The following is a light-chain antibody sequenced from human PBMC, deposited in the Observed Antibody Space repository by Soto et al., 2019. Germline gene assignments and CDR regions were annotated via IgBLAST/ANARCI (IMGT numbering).Light chain of an antibody. J-gene: IGKJ5*01. CDR3: QQYNNWPPIT. CDR1: RSVSSNY. CDR2: AVS. V-gene: IGKV3-20*01. Sequence: VLTQSPGTLSLSPGERATLSCRASRSVSSNYLGWYQQKPGQAPRLLIYAVSTRATGIPDRFSGSGSGTDFTLTISRLEPEDSALYYCQQYNNWPPITFGQGTRLEIK.